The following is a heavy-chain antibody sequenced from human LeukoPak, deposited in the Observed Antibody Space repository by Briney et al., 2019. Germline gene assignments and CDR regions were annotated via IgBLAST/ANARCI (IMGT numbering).Heavy chain of an antibody. Sequence: SETLSLTCTVSGGSISSSSYYWGWIRQPPGKGLEWIGSIYYSGSTYYNPSLKSRVTISVDTSKNQFSLKLSSVTAADTAVYYCAGQIPSSHSHYYFDYWGQGTLVTVSS. CDR2: IYYSGST. CDR1: GGSISSSSYY. CDR3: AGQIPSSHSHYYFDY. V-gene: IGHV4-39*01. J-gene: IGHJ4*02. D-gene: IGHD2-15*01.